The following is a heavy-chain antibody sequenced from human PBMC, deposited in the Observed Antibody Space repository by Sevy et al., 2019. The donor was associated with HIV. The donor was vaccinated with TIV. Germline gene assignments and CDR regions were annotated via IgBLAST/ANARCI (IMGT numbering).Heavy chain of an antibody. V-gene: IGHV3-23*01. CDR2: MSGSGSST. CDR1: GFTFNSYA. Sequence: GGSLRLSCAASGFTFNSYAMTWVRQAPGKGLEWVSVMSGSGSSTYYADSVKGRFTISRDSSKNTLFLQMDSLRAEDTAVYYCARDPRMYGDYLLAYFDSWGQGTLVTVSS. CDR3: ARDPRMYGDYLLAYFDS. J-gene: IGHJ4*02. D-gene: IGHD2-8*01.